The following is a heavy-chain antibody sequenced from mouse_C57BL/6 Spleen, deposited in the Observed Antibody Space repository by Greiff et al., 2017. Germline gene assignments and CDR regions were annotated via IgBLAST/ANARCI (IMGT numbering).Heavy chain of an antibody. V-gene: IGHV5-9-1*02. CDR3: TRDGYDASYYAMDY. D-gene: IGHD2-2*01. CDR2: ISSGGDYI. Sequence: EVMLVESGEGLVKPGGSLKLSCAASGFTFSSYAMSWVRQTPEKRLEWVAYISSGGDYIYYADTVKGRFTISRDNARNTLYLQMSSLKSEDTAMYYCTRDGYDASYYAMDYWGQGTSVTVSS. J-gene: IGHJ4*01. CDR1: GFTFSSYA.